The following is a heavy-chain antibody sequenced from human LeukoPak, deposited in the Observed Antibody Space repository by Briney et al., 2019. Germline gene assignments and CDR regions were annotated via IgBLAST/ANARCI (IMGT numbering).Heavy chain of an antibody. J-gene: IGHJ6*03. CDR3: AREISGSYYNPLGYMDV. CDR2: IFTSGIT. CDR1: GGSISLYY. D-gene: IGHD3-10*01. V-gene: IGHV4-4*07. Sequence: SETLSLTCTVSGGSISLYYWNWIRQLAGKGLEWIGRIFTSGITNYNPSLKSRVTMSVDTSKSQFSLALSSVTAADTAVYYCAREISGSYYNPLGYMDVWGKGTTVTVSS.